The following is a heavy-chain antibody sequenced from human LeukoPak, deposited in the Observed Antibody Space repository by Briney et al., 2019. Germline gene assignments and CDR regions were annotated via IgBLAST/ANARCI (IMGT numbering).Heavy chain of an antibody. CDR3: GKEVERHFDLKY. CDR1: GYTFTGYY. J-gene: IGHJ4*02. V-gene: IGHV1-2*02. CDR2: INPNSGGT. Sequence: GASVKVSCKASGYTFTGYYMHWVRQAPGQGLEWMGWINPNSGGTNYAQKFQGRATMTTDTSTSTAYMELRSLSSDDTAVYYCGKEVERHFDLKYWGQGTLVTVSS.